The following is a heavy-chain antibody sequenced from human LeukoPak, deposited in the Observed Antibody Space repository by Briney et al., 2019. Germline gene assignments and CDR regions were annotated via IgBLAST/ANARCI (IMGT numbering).Heavy chain of an antibody. V-gene: IGHV4-39*01. Sequence: SETLSLTCTVSGGSISSSSYYWGWIRQPPGKGLEWIGSIYYSGSTYYNPSLKSRVTISVDTSKNQLSLKLSAVTAAGTAVYYCASVRRGFGESSKYYSYYYMDVWGNGTTVPIS. CDR1: GGSISSSSYY. CDR2: IYYSGST. CDR3: ASVRRGFGESSKYYSYYYMDV. D-gene: IGHD3-10*01. J-gene: IGHJ6*03.